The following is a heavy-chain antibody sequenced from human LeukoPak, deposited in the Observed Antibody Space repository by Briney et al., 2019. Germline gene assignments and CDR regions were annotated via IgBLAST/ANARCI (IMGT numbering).Heavy chain of an antibody. CDR1: GFTFSSYA. CDR3: ARDGTRVGYCSGGSCYRYYYYYGMDV. J-gene: IGHJ6*02. Sequence: GGCLRLSCAASGFTFSSYAMHWVRQAPGKGLEWVAVISYDGSNKYYADSVKGRFTISRDNSKNTLYLQMNSLRAEDTAVYYCARDGTRVGYCSGGSCYRYYYYYGMDVWGQGTTVTVSS. CDR2: ISYDGSNK. D-gene: IGHD2-15*01. V-gene: IGHV3-30*04.